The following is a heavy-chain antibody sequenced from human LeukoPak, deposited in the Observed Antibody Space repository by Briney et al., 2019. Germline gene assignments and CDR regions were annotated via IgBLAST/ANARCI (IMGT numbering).Heavy chain of an antibody. V-gene: IGHV1-69*06. J-gene: IGHJ4*02. CDR2: IIPIFGTA. CDR3: ARAMGSSGTIDY. Sequence: ASVKVSCKASGGTFSSYAISWVRQARGQGLEWMGGIIPIFGTANYAQKFQGRVTITADKSTSTAYMELSSLRSEDTAVYYCARAMGSSGTIDYWGQGTLVTVSS. D-gene: IGHD6-19*01. CDR1: GGTFSSYA.